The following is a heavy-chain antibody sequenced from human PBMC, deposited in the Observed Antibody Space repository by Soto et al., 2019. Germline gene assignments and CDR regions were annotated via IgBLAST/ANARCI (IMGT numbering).Heavy chain of an antibody. CDR1: GFTFSSYW. Sequence: GSLRLSCAASGFTFSSYWMSWVRQAPGKGLEWVANIKQDGSEKYYVDSVKGRFTISRDNAKNSLYLQMNGLRAEDTAVYYCARERIAARYYYYYYGMDVWGQGTTVTVSS. CDR2: IKQDGSEK. J-gene: IGHJ6*02. V-gene: IGHV3-7*01. D-gene: IGHD6-13*01. CDR3: ARERIAARYYYYYYGMDV.